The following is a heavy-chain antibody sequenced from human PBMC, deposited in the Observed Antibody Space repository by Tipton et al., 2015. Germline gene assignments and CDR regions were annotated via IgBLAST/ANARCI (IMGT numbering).Heavy chain of an antibody. Sequence: TLSLTCTVSGGSVRSGSYSWSWIRQPPGKGLECIGYIYYTGRTYYNPSLKSRVTISVDTSKNQFSLKLSSVTAADTAVYYCARRVVTMVRGVHFDYWGQGTLVTVSS. D-gene: IGHD3-10*01. CDR1: GGSVRSGSYS. J-gene: IGHJ4*02. CDR2: IYYTGRT. V-gene: IGHV4-61*01. CDR3: ARRVVTMVRGVHFDY.